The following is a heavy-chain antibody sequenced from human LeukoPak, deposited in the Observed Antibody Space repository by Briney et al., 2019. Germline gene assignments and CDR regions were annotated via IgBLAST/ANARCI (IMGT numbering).Heavy chain of an antibody. J-gene: IGHJ6*02. D-gene: IGHD2-2*01. Sequence: SETLSLTCTVSGGSISSYYWSWIRQPPGKGLEWIGYIYYSGSTNYNPSLKSRVTISVDTSKNQFSLKLSSVTAADTAVYYCARAVPDCSSTSCYVSSSGYYHYGMDVWGQGTTVTVSS. V-gene: IGHV4-59*01. CDR1: GGSISSYY. CDR3: ARAVPDCSSTSCYVSSSGYYHYGMDV. CDR2: IYYSGST.